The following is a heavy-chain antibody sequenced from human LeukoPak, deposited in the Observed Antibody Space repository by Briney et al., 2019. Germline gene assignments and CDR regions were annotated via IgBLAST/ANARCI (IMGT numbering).Heavy chain of an antibody. CDR1: GGTFSSYA. D-gene: IGHD3-22*01. CDR3: ARSSYDSSGYYYSWTADY. V-gene: IGHV1-69*01. CDR2: IIPIFGTA. J-gene: IGHJ4*02. Sequence: GSSVKVSCKASGGTFSSYAISWVRQAPGQGLEWMGGIIPIFGTANYAQKFQGRVSITADESTSTAYMELSSLRSEDTAVYYCARSSYDSSGYYYSWTADYWGQGTLVTVSS.